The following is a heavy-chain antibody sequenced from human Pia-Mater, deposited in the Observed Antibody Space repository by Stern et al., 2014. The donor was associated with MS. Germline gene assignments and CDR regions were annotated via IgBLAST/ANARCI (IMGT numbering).Heavy chain of an antibody. J-gene: IGHJ5*02. CDR2: VVLFNGDV. V-gene: IGHV1-58*02. Sequence: MQLVESGPEVKKPGTSVKVSCKASGITFSHSVIQWLRQAPGQRPEWIGSVVLFNGDVNYAPRFQERVTITRDMSTRTVYMELRSLKSEDTAIYYCASERDTYYDDQRPPGGFDPWGQGTLVTVSS. CDR1: GITFSHSV. D-gene: IGHD3-3*01. CDR3: ASERDTYYDDQRPPGGFDP.